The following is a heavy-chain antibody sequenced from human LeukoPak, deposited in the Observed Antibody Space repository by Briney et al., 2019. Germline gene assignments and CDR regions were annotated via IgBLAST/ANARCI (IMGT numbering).Heavy chain of an antibody. J-gene: IGHJ4*02. CDR2: TSHDGINK. CDR3: VRGRRYYDRSDYKVDN. V-gene: IGHV3-30*04. D-gene: IGHD3-22*01. CDR1: GFTFSSYA. Sequence: GRSLRLSCAAFGFTFSSYAMHWVRQAPGKGREWVAVTSHDGINKYYVDSVKGRFTISRDNSRNTLSLQMNGLRTADTAVYYCVRGRRYYDRSDYKVDNWGQGTLVTVSS.